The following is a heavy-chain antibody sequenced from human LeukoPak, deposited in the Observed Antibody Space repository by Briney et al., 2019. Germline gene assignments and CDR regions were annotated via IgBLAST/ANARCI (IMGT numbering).Heavy chain of an antibody. D-gene: IGHD1-26*01. CDR1: GYSFTSYW. Sequence: GESLKISCKGSGYSFTSYWIGWVRQMPGKGLEGLGIIYPGDSDTRYSPSFQGQVTISADKSISTAYLQWSSLKASDTAMYYCARHRWELDSDAFDIWGQGTMVTVSS. J-gene: IGHJ3*02. CDR2: IYPGDSDT. V-gene: IGHV5-51*01. CDR3: ARHRWELDSDAFDI.